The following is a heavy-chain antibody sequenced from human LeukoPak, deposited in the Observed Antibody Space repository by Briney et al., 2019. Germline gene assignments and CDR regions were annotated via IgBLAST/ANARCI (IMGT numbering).Heavy chain of an antibody. CDR1: GGSFSGYY. CDR3: AKAAYYYDSSGYYSSDADAFDI. V-gene: IGHV4-34*01. J-gene: IGHJ3*02. Sequence: PSETLSLTCAVYGGSFSGYYWSWIRQPPGKGLEWIGEINHSGSTNYNPSLKSRVTISVDTSKNQFSLKLSSVTAADTAVYYCAKAAYYYDSSGYYSSDADAFDIWGQGTMVTVSS. CDR2: INHSGST. D-gene: IGHD3-22*01.